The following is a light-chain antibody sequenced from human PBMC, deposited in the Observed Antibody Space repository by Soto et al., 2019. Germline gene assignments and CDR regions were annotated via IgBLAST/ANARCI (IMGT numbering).Light chain of an antibody. CDR1: SSDVGGYNF. J-gene: IGLJ1*01. CDR3: CSYAGSDTYV. CDR2: DVS. Sequence: QSALTQPRSVSGSPGQSVTISCTGTSSDVGGYNFVSWYQQHPGKAPKLIIFDVSKRPSGVPDRFSPSKSDNTASLTISGLQAEDEADYYCCSYAGSDTYVFATGTKVTVL. V-gene: IGLV2-11*01.